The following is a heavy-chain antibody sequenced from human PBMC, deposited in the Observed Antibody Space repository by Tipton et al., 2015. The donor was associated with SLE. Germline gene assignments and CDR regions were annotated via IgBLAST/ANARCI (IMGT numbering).Heavy chain of an antibody. CDR1: GGSISSSSYY. D-gene: IGHD7-27*01. Sequence: TLSLTCTVSGGSISSSSYYWGWIRQPPGKGLEWIGSIYYSGSTYYNPSLKSRVTISVDTSKNQFSLKLSSVTAADTAVYYCARDPSSWGNWYFDLWGRGTLVTVSS. J-gene: IGHJ2*01. CDR3: ARDPSSWGNWYFDL. V-gene: IGHV4-39*07. CDR2: IYYSGST.